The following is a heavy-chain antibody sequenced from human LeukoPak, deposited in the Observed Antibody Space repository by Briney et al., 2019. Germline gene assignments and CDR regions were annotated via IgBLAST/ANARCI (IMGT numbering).Heavy chain of an antibody. CDR3: AKDLPKIVVVPAAQEH. D-gene: IGHD2-2*01. J-gene: IGHJ1*01. Sequence: GSLRLSCAASGFTFSSYAMSWVRQAPGKGLEWVSAISGSGGSTYYADSVKGRFTISRDNSKNTLYLQMNSLRAEDAAVYYCAKDLPKIVVVPAAQEHWGQGTLVTVSS. CDR1: GFTFSSYA. V-gene: IGHV3-23*01. CDR2: ISGSGGST.